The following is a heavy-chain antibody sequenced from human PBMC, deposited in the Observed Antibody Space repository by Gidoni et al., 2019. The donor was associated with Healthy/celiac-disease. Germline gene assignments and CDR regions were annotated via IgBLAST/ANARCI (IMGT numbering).Heavy chain of an antibody. CDR1: GYTFTSYD. Sequence: QVQLVQSGAEVKKPGASVKVSCKASGYTFTSYDINWVRQATGQGLEWMGWMNPNSGNTGYAQKCQGRVTMTRNTSISTAYMELSSLRSEDTAVYYCARDPYSSSWYRDNNWFDPWGQGTLVTVSS. D-gene: IGHD6-13*01. CDR2: MNPNSGNT. CDR3: ARDPYSSSWYRDNNWFDP. J-gene: IGHJ5*02. V-gene: IGHV1-8*01.